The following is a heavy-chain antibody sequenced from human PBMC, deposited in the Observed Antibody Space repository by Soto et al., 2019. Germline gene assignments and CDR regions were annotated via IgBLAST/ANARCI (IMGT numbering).Heavy chain of an antibody. CDR1: GFTFSSYA. CDR3: SKVRSVIVGATDY. D-gene: IGHD1-26*01. V-gene: IGHV3-23*01. CDR2: ISGSGGST. Sequence: EVQLLESGGGLVQPGGSLRLSCAASGFTFSSYAMSWVRQAPGKGLEWVSAISGSGGSTYYADSVKGRFTISRDNSKNTLYLQMNSLRAEDTAVYYCSKVRSVIVGATDYWGQGTLVTVSS. J-gene: IGHJ4*02.